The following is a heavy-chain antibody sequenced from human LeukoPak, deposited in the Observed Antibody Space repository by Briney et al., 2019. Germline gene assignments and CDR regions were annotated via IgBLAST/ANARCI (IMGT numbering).Heavy chain of an antibody. CDR2: IYYSGST. J-gene: IGHJ4*02. CDR3: ARHVNWGFDY. CDR1: GGSISSSSYY. Sequence: SETLSLTCTVSGGSISSSSYYWGWIRQPPGKGLEWIGSIYYSGSTYYNPSLKSRVTISVDTSKNQFSLKLSSVTAADTAVYYCARHVNWGFDYWGQGTLVTVSS. V-gene: IGHV4-39*01. D-gene: IGHD7-27*01.